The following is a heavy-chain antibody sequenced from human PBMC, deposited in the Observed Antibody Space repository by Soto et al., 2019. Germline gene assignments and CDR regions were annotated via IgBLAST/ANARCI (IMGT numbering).Heavy chain of an antibody. CDR3: ARTGGSYLDYYSYGMHG. D-gene: IGHD1-26*01. V-gene: IGHV3-53*01. Sequence: GGSLRLSCAASGFTVSSNYMSWVRQAPGKGLEWVSVIYSGGSTYYADSVKGRFTISRDNSKNTLYLQMNSLRAEDTAVYYCARTGGSYLDYYSYGMHGCCQRTTVTVAS. CDR2: IYSGGST. CDR1: GFTVSSNY. J-gene: IGHJ6*02.